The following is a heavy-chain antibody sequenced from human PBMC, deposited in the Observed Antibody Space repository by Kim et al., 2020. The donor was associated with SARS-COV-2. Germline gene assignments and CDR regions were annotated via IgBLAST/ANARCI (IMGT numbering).Heavy chain of an antibody. CDR1: GDSFSSVAYC. CDR2: ISDSGSK. Sequence: SETLSLTCAVSGDSFSSVAYCWSWIRRRPGRGREWIGYISDSGSKYFNPSLQSRVTMSVDTSKNQFSLNLSSVTAADTAVYYCARDYGCRDVDYWGQGALVTVSS. J-gene: IGHJ4*02. D-gene: IGHD3-10*01. CDR3: ARDYGCRDVDY. V-gene: IGHV4-30-4*01.